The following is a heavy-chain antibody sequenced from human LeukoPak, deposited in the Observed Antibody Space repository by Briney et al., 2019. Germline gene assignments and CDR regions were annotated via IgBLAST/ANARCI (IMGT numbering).Heavy chain of an antibody. CDR1: GFTFSSYA. J-gene: IGHJ5*02. V-gene: IGHV3-23*01. CDR3: AKDGSYYDFWSGSVWFDP. D-gene: IGHD3-3*01. CDR2: ISGSGGST. Sequence: PGGSLRLSCAASGFTFSSYAMSWVRQGPGKGLEWVSAISGSGGSTYYADSVKGRFTISRDNSKNTLYLQMNSLRAEDTAVYYCAKDGSYYDFWSGSVWFDPWGQGTLVTVSS.